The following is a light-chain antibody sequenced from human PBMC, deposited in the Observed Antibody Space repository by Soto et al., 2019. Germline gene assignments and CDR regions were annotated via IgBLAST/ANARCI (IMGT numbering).Light chain of an antibody. Sequence: QSVLTQPASVSGXXXXSXXXXXXGXXXXVGGYNYVSWYQQHPGKAPKLMIYDVSNRPSGVSNRFSGSKSGNTASLTISGLQAEDEADYYCSSYTSSSTPLFGGGTKLTVL. V-gene: IGLV2-14*01. CDR2: DVS. CDR1: XXXVGGYNY. CDR3: SSYTSSSTPL. J-gene: IGLJ2*01.